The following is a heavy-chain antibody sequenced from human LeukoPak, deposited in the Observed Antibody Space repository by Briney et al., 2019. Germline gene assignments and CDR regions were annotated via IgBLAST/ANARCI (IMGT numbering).Heavy chain of an antibody. CDR3: AKDLGKYPFQYDSSGGSIGY. J-gene: IGHJ4*02. D-gene: IGHD3-22*01. CDR2: ISGSVGST. Sequence: RSGGSLRLSCAASGFTFSSYDMSWVRQAPGKGLEWVSAISGSVGSTYYADSVKGRFTISRDNSKNTLYLQMNSLRAEDTAVYYCAKDLGKYPFQYDSSGGSIGYWGQGTLVTVSS. V-gene: IGHV3-23*01. CDR1: GFTFSSYD.